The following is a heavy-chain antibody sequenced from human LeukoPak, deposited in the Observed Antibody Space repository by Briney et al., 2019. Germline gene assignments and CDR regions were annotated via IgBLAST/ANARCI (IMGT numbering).Heavy chain of an antibody. V-gene: IGHV1-46*01. Sequence: ASVKVSCKASGYTFTSYYMHWVRQAPGQGLEWMGIINPSGGSTSYAQKFQGRVTMTRDTSRSTVYMELSSLRSEETAVYYCARVRYKGSGGWYVKDLAFDIWGQGTMVTVSS. CDR2: INPSGGST. J-gene: IGHJ3*02. D-gene: IGHD6-19*01. CDR1: GYTFTSYY. CDR3: ARVRYKGSGGWYVKDLAFDI.